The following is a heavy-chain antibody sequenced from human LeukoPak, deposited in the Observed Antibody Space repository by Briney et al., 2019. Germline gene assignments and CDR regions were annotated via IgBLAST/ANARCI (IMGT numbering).Heavy chain of an antibody. CDR1: GFXFSNYE. CDR2: ISHSGRTI. V-gene: IGHV3-48*03. CDR3: ARGVGSSWPGWFDP. J-gene: IGHJ5*02. D-gene: IGHD6-13*01. Sequence: PGGSLRLSCAAFGFXFSNYELNWVRQAPGKGLEWVSYISHSGRTIYYADSVKGRFTISRDNAKNSLYLQMNSLRAEDTADYYCARGVGSSWPGWFDPWGQGTLVTVSS.